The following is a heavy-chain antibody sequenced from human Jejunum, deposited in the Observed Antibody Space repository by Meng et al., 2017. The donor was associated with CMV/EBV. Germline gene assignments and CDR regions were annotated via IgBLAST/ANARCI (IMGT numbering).Heavy chain of an antibody. CDR3: LGGHYTGS. CDR1: GFAFGNFW. Sequence: SLRLSCAASGFAFGNFWMNWVRQGPGRGLEWVANIKPDGSAEYYVDSVKGRFTISRDNPKNSLYLQMNSLKDEDTAVYYCLGGHYTGSWGQGTLVTVSS. D-gene: IGHD3-3*01. CDR2: IKPDGSAE. V-gene: IGHV3-7*01. J-gene: IGHJ5*02.